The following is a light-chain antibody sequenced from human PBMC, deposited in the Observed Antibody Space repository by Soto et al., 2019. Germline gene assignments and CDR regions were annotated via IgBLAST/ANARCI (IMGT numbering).Light chain of an antibody. Sequence: EIVLTQSPGILSLSPGERATLSCRASQSISSSHLAWYQQKPGQAPRLLIYSTSSRATGIPDRFSGSGSGTDFTLTISRLEPEDFAMYYCQQYGSSGTFGQGTKVDIK. CDR2: STS. CDR1: QSISSSH. J-gene: IGKJ1*01. V-gene: IGKV3-20*01. CDR3: QQYGSSGT.